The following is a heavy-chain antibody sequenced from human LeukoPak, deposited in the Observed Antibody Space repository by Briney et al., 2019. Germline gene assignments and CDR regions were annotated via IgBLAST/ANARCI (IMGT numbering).Heavy chain of an antibody. V-gene: IGHV6-1*01. CDR3: ARDMVGLGIPYYYYYMDV. CDR2: TYYRSKWYN. D-gene: IGHD7-27*01. J-gene: IGHJ6*03. CDR1: GDSVSSNSAA. Sequence: KPSQTLSLTCAISGDSVSSNSAAWNWIRQSPSRGLEWLGRTYYRSKWYNDYAVSVKSRITINPDTSKNQFSLQLNSVTPEDTAVYYCARDMVGLGIPYYYYYMDVWGKGTTVTISS.